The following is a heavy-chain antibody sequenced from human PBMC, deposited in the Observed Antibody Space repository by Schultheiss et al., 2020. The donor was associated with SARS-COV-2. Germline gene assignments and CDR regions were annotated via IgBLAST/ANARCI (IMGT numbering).Heavy chain of an antibody. D-gene: IGHD3-3*01. CDR2: ISGDGGST. J-gene: IGHJ5*02. V-gene: IGHV3-43*02. CDR1: GFTFDDYA. Sequence: GGSLRLSCAASGFTFDDYAMHWVRQAPGKGLEWVSLISGDGGSTYYADSVKGRFTISRDNSKNTLYLQMNSLRAEDTAVYYCARGVDDFWPHPRGNWFDPWGQGTLVTVSS. CDR3: ARGVDDFWPHPRGNWFDP.